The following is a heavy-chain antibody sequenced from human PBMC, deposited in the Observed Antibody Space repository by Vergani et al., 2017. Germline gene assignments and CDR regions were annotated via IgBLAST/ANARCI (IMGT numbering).Heavy chain of an antibody. Sequence: EVQLLESGGGLVQPGGSLRLSCAASGFTFSSYAMSWVRQVPGKGLEWVSGISGSGGNTYYANSMKGRLTISRDNSKNTLYLQMNSLRADDTAVYYCAKGVYCSSTRCYEGRGYYYGMGVWGQGTTVTVSS. D-gene: IGHD2-2*01. CDR1: GFTFSSYA. CDR2: ISGSGGNT. V-gene: IGHV3-23*01. J-gene: IGHJ6*02. CDR3: AKGVYCSSTRCYEGRGYYYGMGV.